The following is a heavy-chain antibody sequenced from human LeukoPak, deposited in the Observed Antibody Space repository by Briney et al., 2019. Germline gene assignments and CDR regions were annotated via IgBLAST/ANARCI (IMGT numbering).Heavy chain of an antibody. D-gene: IGHD3-22*01. CDR3: VRGNYDNRGYSNAFDI. J-gene: IGHJ3*02. V-gene: IGHV4-59*01. CDR2: IYYNWTT. Sequence: SETLTLTCTVSGASISSSYWSWIRQPPGERLEWIGVIYYNWTTNSTPSLKSRVTISVDTSKKQFSLKLTSVTAEDTAVYYCVRGNYDNRGYSNAFDIWGQGTMVTVSS. CDR1: GASISSSY.